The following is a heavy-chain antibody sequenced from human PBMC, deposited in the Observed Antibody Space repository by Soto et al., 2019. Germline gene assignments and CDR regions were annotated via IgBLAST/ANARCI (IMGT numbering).Heavy chain of an antibody. D-gene: IGHD2-21*01. CDR1: GGTFSSNA. CDR2: IMPVFAIA. V-gene: IGHV1-69*01. Sequence: QVQLVQSGAEVKKPGSSVKVSCKASGGTFSSNAISWVRQAPGQALEWMGGIMPVFAIANYAQKFQGRVTITAEESTSTAYMELSSLRSEDTAVYYCASARHIAGDPIRGCLEVWGQGTTVTVSS. CDR3: ASARHIAGDPIRGCLEV. J-gene: IGHJ6*02.